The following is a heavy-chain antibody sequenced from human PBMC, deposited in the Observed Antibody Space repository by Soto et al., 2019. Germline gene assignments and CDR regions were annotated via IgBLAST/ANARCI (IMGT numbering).Heavy chain of an antibody. CDR2: LTGNGGTT. CDR1: GFTFRNFG. J-gene: IGHJ4*02. CDR3: ARGGQYQQPYQFDF. D-gene: IGHD2-2*01. Sequence: LSLSCEASGFTFRNFGMSWVRQAPGKGLEWVSGLTGNGGTTYYADSVKGRFTISRDNSKNTLSLQMNSLRVDDTAVYYCARGGQYQQPYQFDFWGQGTLVAVSS. V-gene: IGHV3-23*01.